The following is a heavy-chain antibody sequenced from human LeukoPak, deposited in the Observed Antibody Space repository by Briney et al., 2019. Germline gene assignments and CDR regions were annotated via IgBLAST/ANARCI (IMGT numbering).Heavy chain of an antibody. V-gene: IGHV3-11*06. CDR2: ISSSSSYT. Sequence: GGSLRLSCAASRFTFRDYYMSWIRQAPVKGLECVSYISSSSSYTNYADSVKGRFTISRDNAKNSLYLQMNSLRAEDTAVYYCARDLRIAAAGTYYYYGMDVWGKGTTVTVSS. D-gene: IGHD6-13*01. J-gene: IGHJ6*04. CDR1: RFTFRDYY. CDR3: ARDLRIAAAGTYYYYGMDV.